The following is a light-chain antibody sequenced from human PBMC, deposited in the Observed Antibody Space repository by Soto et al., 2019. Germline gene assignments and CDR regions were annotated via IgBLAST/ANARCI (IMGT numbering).Light chain of an antibody. CDR3: QQRSDWPIT. Sequence: EIVLTQSPAILSLSPGERATLSCRASQSVSNYLTWYQQKPGQAPSLLIYAASNRATGIPARFSGSGSGTDFTLTISSLEPEDSAVYYCQQRSDWPITSGGGTKVEIK. CDR2: AAS. V-gene: IGKV3-11*01. CDR1: QSVSNY. J-gene: IGKJ4*01.